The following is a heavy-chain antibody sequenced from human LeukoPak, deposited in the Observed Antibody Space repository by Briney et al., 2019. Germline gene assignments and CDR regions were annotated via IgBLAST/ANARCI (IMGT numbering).Heavy chain of an antibody. J-gene: IGHJ5*02. D-gene: IGHD6-25*01. CDR1: GYTFTGYY. CDR3: ARGYSSGWAPYNWFDP. Sequence: GASVKVSCKASGYTFTGYYMHWVRQAPGQGLEWMGRIIPILGIANYAQKFQGRVTITADKSTSTAYMELSSLRSEDTAVYYCARGYSSGWAPYNWFDPWGQGTLVTVSS. CDR2: IIPILGIA. V-gene: IGHV1-69*04.